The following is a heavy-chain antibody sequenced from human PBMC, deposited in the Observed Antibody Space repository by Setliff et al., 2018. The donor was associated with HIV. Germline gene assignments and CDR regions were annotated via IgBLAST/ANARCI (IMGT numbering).Heavy chain of an antibody. J-gene: IGHJ6*02. CDR3: ARNFGLSPSGKYYYYYGMDI. Sequence: GASVKVSCKASGYTFTGYYIHCLRQAPGQGLQWMGRINPKTGDTDYAQNFQGRVTMTRDTSINAAYMELRGLRSDDTAVYYCARNFGLSPSGKYYYYYGMDIWGQGTTVTVSS. D-gene: IGHD3-10*01. CDR1: GYTFTGYY. V-gene: IGHV1-2*06. CDR2: INPKTGDT.